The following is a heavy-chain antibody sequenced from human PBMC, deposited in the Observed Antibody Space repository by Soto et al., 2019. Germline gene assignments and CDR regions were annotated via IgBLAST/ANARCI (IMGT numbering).Heavy chain of an antibody. CDR1: GFTFISYW. CDR2: IKQDGSEK. D-gene: IGHD1-7*01. V-gene: IGHV3-7*05. Sequence: PGGSLRLSCAASGFTFISYWMSWVRQAPGKGLEWVANIKQDGSEKYYVDSVKGRFTISRDNAKNSLYLQMNSLRAEDTAVYYCARDGNSYNWNYPRRQRRGMDVWGQGTTVTVSS. CDR3: ARDGNSYNWNYPRRQRRGMDV. J-gene: IGHJ6*02.